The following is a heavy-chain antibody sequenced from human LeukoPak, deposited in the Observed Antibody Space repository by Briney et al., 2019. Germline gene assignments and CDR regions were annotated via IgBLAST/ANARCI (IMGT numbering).Heavy chain of an antibody. D-gene: IGHD3-22*01. CDR3: ARVDLYWDSSGYSQATNDY. Sequence: GGSLRLSYAASGFTFSDYYMSWIRQAPGKGLEWVSYISSSGSTIYYADSVKGRFTISRDNAKNSPYLQMNSLRAEDTAVYYCARVDLYWDSSGYSQATNDYWGQGTLVTVSS. CDR2: ISSSGSTI. CDR1: GFTFSDYY. V-gene: IGHV3-11*01. J-gene: IGHJ4*02.